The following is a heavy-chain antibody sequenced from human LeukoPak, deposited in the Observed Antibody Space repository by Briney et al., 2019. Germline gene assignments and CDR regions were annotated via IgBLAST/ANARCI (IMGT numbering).Heavy chain of an antibody. Sequence: GASVKVSCKSSGYTFTDYYMHWVRQAPGQGLEWMGWINPKSGGTNYAQKFQGRVTMTRDTSISTAYMELSRLRSDDTAVYYCARGWTRDGYNYCLDYWGQGTLVTVSS. CDR1: GYTFTDYY. J-gene: IGHJ4*02. CDR3: ARGWTRDGYNYCLDY. V-gene: IGHV1-2*02. CDR2: INPKSGGT. D-gene: IGHD5-24*01.